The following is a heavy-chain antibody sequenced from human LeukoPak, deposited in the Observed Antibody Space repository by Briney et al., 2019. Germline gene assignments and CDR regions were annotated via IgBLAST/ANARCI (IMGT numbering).Heavy chain of an antibody. CDR1: GFTFGSYS. J-gene: IGHJ4*02. CDR3: ARALVSTAPFDY. CDR2: ITSSSSYI. Sequence: MPGRSLRLSCAASGFTFGSYSMNWVRQAPGKGPEWVSSITSSSSYIYYADSLKGRFTISRDNAKNSLFLQMNSLRAEDTAVYYCARALVSTAPFDYWGQGTLVTVSS. V-gene: IGHV3-21*06. D-gene: IGHD5/OR15-5a*01.